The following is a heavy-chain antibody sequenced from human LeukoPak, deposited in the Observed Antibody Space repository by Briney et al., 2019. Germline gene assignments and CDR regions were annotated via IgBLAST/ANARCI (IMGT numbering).Heavy chain of an antibody. CDR2: ISSRSTNI. J-gene: IGHJ4*02. CDR3: ARDYYDSLTGYYSSFDY. Sequence: GGSLRLSCAASGFTFSAYSMNWVRQAPGKGLEWVSSISSRSTNIYYADSVKDRFTISRDNAKNSLYLQMNSLRGEDTAVYYCARDYYDSLTGYYSSFDYWGQGTLVTVSS. D-gene: IGHD3-9*01. V-gene: IGHV3-21*01. CDR1: GFTFSAYS.